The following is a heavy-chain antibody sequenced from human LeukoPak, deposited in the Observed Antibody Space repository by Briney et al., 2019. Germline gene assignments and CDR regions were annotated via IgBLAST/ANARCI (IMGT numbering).Heavy chain of an antibody. CDR3: ARNDPDSSED. D-gene: IGHD3-22*01. V-gene: IGHV3-30-3*01. CDR2: ISADGNNE. Sequence: PGRSLRLSCAASGFIFSNYPMHWVRQAPGKGLEWVAVISADGNNEHCADSAKGRFTLSRDNAKSTAYLQMNSLRSEDTAVYYCARNDPDSSEDWGQGTLVTVSS. J-gene: IGHJ4*02. CDR1: GFIFSNYP.